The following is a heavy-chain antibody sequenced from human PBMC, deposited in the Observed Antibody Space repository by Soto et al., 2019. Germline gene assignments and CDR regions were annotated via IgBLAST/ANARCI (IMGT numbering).Heavy chain of an antibody. CDR1: GFTFSSYA. V-gene: IGHV3-30-3*01. D-gene: IGHD2-21*01. J-gene: IGHJ4*02. Sequence: QVQLVESGGGVVQPGRSLRLSCAASGFTFSSYAMPWVRQAPGKGLEWVAVISYDGSNKYYADSVKGRFTISRDNSKNTLYLQMNSLRAEDTAVYYCARSSLRLLFDYWGQGTLVTVSS. CDR2: ISYDGSNK. CDR3: ARSSLRLLFDY.